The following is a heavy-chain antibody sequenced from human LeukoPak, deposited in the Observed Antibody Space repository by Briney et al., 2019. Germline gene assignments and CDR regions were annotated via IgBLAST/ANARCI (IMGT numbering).Heavy chain of an antibody. CDR2: ISWNSGSI. Sequence: GGSLRLSCSASGFVFSIYTMYWVRQAPGKGLEWVSGISWNSGSIGYADSVKGRFTISRDNAENSLYLQMNSLRAEDTALYYCAKGDDIVVVPAAVDYWGQGTLVAVPS. V-gene: IGHV3-9*01. CDR1: GFVFSIYT. J-gene: IGHJ4*02. CDR3: AKGDDIVVVPAAVDY. D-gene: IGHD2-2*01.